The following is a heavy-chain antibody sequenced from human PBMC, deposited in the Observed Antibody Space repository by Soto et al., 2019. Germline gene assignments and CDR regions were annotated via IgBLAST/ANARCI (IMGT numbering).Heavy chain of an antibody. Sequence: QVQLVQSGAEVKKPGSSVKVSCKASGGTFSSYAISWVRQAPGQGLEGMGGIIPIFGTANYAQKFQGRVTITADESTSTAYMELSSLRSEDTAVYYCAREGTGGNSYYYYGMDVWGQGTTVTVSS. V-gene: IGHV1-69*01. CDR1: GGTFSSYA. CDR2: IIPIFGTA. J-gene: IGHJ6*02. CDR3: AREGTGGNSYYYYGMDV. D-gene: IGHD2-21*02.